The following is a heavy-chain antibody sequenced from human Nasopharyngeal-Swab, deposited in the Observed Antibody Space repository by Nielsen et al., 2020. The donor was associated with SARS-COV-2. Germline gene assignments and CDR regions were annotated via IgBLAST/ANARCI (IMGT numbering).Heavy chain of an antibody. Sequence: SETLSLTCAVYGVSFSGYYWSWIRQPPGKGLEWIGEINHSGSTNYNPSLKSRVTISVDTSKNQFSLTLSYVTAADTAVYYCARDETTKAYYYYMDVWGKGTTVTVSS. CDR2: INHSGST. D-gene: IGHD4-17*01. CDR1: GVSFSGYY. CDR3: ARDETTKAYYYYMDV. J-gene: IGHJ6*03. V-gene: IGHV4-34*01.